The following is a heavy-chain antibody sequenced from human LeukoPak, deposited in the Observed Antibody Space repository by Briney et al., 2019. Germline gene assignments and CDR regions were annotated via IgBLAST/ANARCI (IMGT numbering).Heavy chain of an antibody. V-gene: IGHV4-59*12. Sequence: SETLSLTCAVYGGSFSSYYWSWIRQPPGKGLEWIGYIYYSGSTNYNPSLKSRVTISVDTSKNQFSLKLSSVTAADTAVYYCARDRLSGSYFWFDPWGQGTLVTVSS. CDR1: GGSFSSYY. D-gene: IGHD1-26*01. CDR2: IYYSGST. J-gene: IGHJ5*02. CDR3: ARDRLSGSYFWFDP.